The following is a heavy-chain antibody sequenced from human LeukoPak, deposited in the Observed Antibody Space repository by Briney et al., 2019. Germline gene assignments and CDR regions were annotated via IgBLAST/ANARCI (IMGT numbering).Heavy chain of an antibody. D-gene: IGHD6-19*01. Sequence: GGSLRLSCAASGFTFSSYAMSWVRQAPGKGLESVSAISGSGGSTYYADSVKGRFTISRDNSKNTLYLQMNSLRAEDTAVYYCAKGLHRQWLVPHYFDYWGQGTLVTVSS. J-gene: IGHJ4*02. CDR3: AKGLHRQWLVPHYFDY. CDR2: ISGSGGST. CDR1: GFTFSSYA. V-gene: IGHV3-23*01.